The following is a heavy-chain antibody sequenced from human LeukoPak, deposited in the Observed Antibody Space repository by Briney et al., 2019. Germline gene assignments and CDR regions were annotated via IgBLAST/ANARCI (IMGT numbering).Heavy chain of an antibody. CDR2: ISSSSSYI. V-gene: IGHV3-21*01. J-gene: IGHJ6*03. Sequence: GGSLRLSCSASGFTFSSYSMNWVRQAPGKGLEWVSSISSSSSYIYYADSVKGRFTISRDHAKNSLYLQMHSLRAEDTAVYYCAREISLWQTYYYYYMDVWGKGTTVTVSS. CDR3: AREISLWQTYYYYYMDV. CDR1: GFTFSSYS. D-gene: IGHD3-16*01.